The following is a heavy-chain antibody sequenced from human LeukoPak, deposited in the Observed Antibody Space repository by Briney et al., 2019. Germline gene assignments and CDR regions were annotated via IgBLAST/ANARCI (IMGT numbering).Heavy chain of an antibody. CDR1: DGSISSYY. CDR3: ARFVSGWYLGYYFDY. D-gene: IGHD6-19*01. CDR2: IYYSGST. Sequence: PSETLSLTCTVSDGSISSYYWSWIRQPPGKGLEWIGYIYYSGSTNYNPSLKSRVTISVDTSKNQFSLKLSSVTAADTAVYYCARFVSGWYLGYYFDYWGQGTLVTVSS. J-gene: IGHJ4*02. V-gene: IGHV4-59*01.